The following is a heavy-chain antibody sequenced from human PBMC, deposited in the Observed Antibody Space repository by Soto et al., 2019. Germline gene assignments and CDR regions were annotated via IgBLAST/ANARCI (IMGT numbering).Heavy chain of an antibody. J-gene: IGHJ6*02. CDR1: GGTFSSYA. D-gene: IGHD6-25*01. CDR2: IIPIFGTA. Sequence: SVKVSCKASGGTFSSYAISWVRQAPGQGLEWMGGIIPIFGTANYAQKFQGRATIAADESTSTAYMELSSLRSEDTAVYYCASRKYSSAYYYYGMDVWGQGTTVTVSS. CDR3: ASRKYSSAYYYYGMDV. V-gene: IGHV1-69*13.